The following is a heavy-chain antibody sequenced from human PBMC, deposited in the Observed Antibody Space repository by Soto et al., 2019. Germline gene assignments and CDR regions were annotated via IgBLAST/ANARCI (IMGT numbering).Heavy chain of an antibody. Sequence: EVQLVESGGGLVQPGGSLKLSCAASGFTFSGSAMHWVRQASGKGLEWVGRIRSKANSYATAYAASVKGRFTISRDDSKYTSYLQMNSLKTEDTAVYYCTSALRSGLDYWGQGTLVTVSS. J-gene: IGHJ4*02. CDR1: GFTFSGSA. CDR3: TSALRSGLDY. CDR2: IRSKANSYAT. D-gene: IGHD6-19*01. V-gene: IGHV3-73*02.